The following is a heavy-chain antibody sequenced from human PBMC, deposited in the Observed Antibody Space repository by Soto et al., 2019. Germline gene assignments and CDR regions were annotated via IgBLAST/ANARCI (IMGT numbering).Heavy chain of an antibody. J-gene: IGHJ5*02. V-gene: IGHV3-53*01. CDR2: HYSGGST. CDR1: GFSVSSNY. CDR3: ARHRHPRGTVGATSPLDP. D-gene: IGHD1-26*01. Sequence: ETLSLSCAISGFSVSSNYLSWVRQAPGKGLEWVSVHYSGGSTYYADSVQGRFTISRDKSNNTLYLQMRRVRAEDTAVYFCARHRHPRGTVGATSPLDPWGQGTQVTVSS.